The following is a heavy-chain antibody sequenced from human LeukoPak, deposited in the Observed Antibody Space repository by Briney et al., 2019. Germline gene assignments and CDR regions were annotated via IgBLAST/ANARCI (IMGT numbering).Heavy chain of an antibody. CDR2: ITSSGYDT. D-gene: IGHD6-19*01. CDR1: GFTFSTYA. CDR3: AKDSRETLAGTEDY. V-gene: IGHV3-23*01. J-gene: IGHJ4*02. Sequence: GGSLRLSCAASGFTFSTYAMSWVRQAPGKGLELVSSITSSGYDTYYRDSVKGRFTISRDNSENTLYLQMNSLRPEDTAMYYCAKDSRETLAGTEDYWGLGTLVTVSS.